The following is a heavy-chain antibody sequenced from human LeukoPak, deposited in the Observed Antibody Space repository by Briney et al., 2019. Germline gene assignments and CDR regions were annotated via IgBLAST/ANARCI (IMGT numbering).Heavy chain of an antibody. CDR1: GLTFSSYA. J-gene: IGHJ4*02. D-gene: IGHD3-22*01. V-gene: IGHV3-30*04. Sequence: GGSLRLSGAASGLTFSSYAIHWVRQAPGKGLEWVAFISNNGRNKDYADSVKGRFSISRDNSKNALYLQINSLRPEDTAVYYCTRDLSGHYSIDYWGQGTLVIVSS. CDR3: TRDLSGHYSIDY. CDR2: ISNNGRNK.